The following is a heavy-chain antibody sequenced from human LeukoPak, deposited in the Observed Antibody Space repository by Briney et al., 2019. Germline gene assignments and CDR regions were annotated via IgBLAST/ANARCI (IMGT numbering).Heavy chain of an antibody. D-gene: IGHD2/OR15-2a*01. CDR2: IYTTGNT. J-gene: IGHJ3*02. CDR1: GGSISSYY. CDR3: ARSYFSVGAFDI. V-gene: IGHV4-4*07. Sequence: SETLSLTCSVSGGSISSYYWSWIRQPAGKGREWIGRIYTTGNTDYNPSLKSRVTMSVDTSKNQFSLNLSSVTAADTAVYYCARSYFSVGAFDIWGQGTMVTVSS.